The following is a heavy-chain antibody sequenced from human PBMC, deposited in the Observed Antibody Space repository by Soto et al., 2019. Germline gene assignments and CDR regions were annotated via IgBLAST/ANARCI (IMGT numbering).Heavy chain of an antibody. Sequence: SETLSLTCTVSGGSISSGDYYWSWIRQPPGKGLEWIGYIYYSGSTYYNPSLKSRVTISVDTSKNQFSLKLSSVTAADTAVYYCARVKGSLIMGGALYYYYRMHVWGQGTTV. CDR2: IYYSGST. J-gene: IGHJ6*02. CDR3: ARVKGSLIMGGALYYYYRMHV. V-gene: IGHV4-30-4*01. CDR1: GGSISSGDYY. D-gene: IGHD2-8*01.